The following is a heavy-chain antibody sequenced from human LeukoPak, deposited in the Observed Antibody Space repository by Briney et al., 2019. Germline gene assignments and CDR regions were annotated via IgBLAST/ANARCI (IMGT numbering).Heavy chain of an antibody. Sequence: PSETLSLTCTVSGGSISSYYWSWIRQPPGKGLEWIGYIYYSGSTNYNPSLKSRVTISVDTSKNQFSLKLSSVTAADTAVYYCAREWIYSSGSYFDYWGQGTLVTVSS. V-gene: IGHV4-59*01. D-gene: IGHD6-19*01. CDR2: IYYSGST. J-gene: IGHJ4*02. CDR1: GGSISSYY. CDR3: AREWIYSSGSYFDY.